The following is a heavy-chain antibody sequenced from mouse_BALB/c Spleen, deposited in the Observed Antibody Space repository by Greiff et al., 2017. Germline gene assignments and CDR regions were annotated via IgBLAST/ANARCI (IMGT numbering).Heavy chain of an antibody. CDR2: IWAGGST. CDR1: GFSLTSYG. D-gene: IGHD2-1*01. CDR3: ARERERSYGNYEFAY. J-gene: IGHJ3*01. Sequence: VKLMESGPGLVAPSQSLSITCTVSGFSLTSYGVHWVRQPPGKGLEWLGVIWAGGSTNYNSALMSRLSISKDNSKSQVFLKMNSLQTDDTAMYYCARERERSYGNYEFAYWGQGTLVTVSA. V-gene: IGHV2-9*02.